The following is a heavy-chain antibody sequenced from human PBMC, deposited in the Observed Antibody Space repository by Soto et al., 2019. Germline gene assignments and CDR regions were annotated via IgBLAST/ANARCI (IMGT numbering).Heavy chain of an antibody. CDR1: GFTFSNYW. CDR2: IKTDGSST. J-gene: IGHJ4*02. D-gene: IGHD3-10*01. CDR3: ARGGLSNSGTYSKDS. V-gene: IGHV3-74*01. Sequence: EVQLVESGGGLVLPGGSLRLSCAASGFTFSNYWMHWVRQGPGKGLVWVSRIKTDGSSTNYADSVKGRFTISRDNAKNTLYLEMNSLRAEDTAVYYCARGGLSNSGTYSKDSWGQGTLVTVSS.